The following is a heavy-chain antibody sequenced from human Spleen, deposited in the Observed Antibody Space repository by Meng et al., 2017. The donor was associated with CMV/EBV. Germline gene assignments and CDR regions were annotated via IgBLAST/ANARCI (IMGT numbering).Heavy chain of an antibody. CDR2: IRFDGVNE. CDR3: ARDSHQVGIGDY. J-gene: IGHJ4*02. CDR1: GFTFSNVW. V-gene: IGHV3-30*02. Sequence: GESLKISCAVSGFTFSNVWMSWVRQAPGKGLEWVAFIRFDGVNEHYADSVKGRFTISRDDSKNTLYLQMNSLRPEDTALYYCARDSHQVGIGDYWGQGTLVTVSS. D-gene: IGHD2-21*01.